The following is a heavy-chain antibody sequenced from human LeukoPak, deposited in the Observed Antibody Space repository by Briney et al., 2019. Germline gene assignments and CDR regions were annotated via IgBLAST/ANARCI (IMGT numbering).Heavy chain of an antibody. Sequence: SETLSLTCTVSGGSISSSSYYWGWIRQPPGKGLEWIGYIYHSGSTYYNPSLKSRVTISVDTSKNQFSLKLSSVTAADTAVYYCASRGVTTSSLFDYWGQGTLVTVSS. CDR3: ASRGVTTSSLFDY. CDR1: GGSISSSSYY. D-gene: IGHD4-17*01. J-gene: IGHJ4*02. CDR2: IYHSGST. V-gene: IGHV4-39*07.